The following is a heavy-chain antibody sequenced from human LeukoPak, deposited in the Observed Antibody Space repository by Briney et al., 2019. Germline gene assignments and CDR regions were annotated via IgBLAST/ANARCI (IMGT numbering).Heavy chain of an antibody. CDR3: ARDVVGSLDY. CDR2: TKGDESAR. D-gene: IGHD1-26*01. CDR1: GFTFSSYW. V-gene: IGHV3-7*01. J-gene: IGHJ4*02. Sequence: GGSLRLSCAASGFTFSSYWMAWVRQAPGKGLEWVANTKGDESARHQADSVKGRFTISRDNTRNSLYLQMTNLRGDDTAVYYCARDVVGSLDYWGQGTLVTVSS.